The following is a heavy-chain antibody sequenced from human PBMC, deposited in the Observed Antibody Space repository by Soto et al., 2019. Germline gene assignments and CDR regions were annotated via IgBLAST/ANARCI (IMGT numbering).Heavy chain of an antibody. CDR1: GFTFSRYS. Sequence: PGGSLRLSCTASGFTFSRYSMRWIRQAPGKGLEWVSSISSSSSYINYADSVKGRFTISRDNAKNSLYLQMNSLRAEDKAVYYFARAMVRGFHFEYWGQGTLVTVSS. J-gene: IGHJ4*02. D-gene: IGHD3-10*01. CDR2: ISSSSSYI. V-gene: IGHV3-21*04. CDR3: ARAMVRGFHFEY.